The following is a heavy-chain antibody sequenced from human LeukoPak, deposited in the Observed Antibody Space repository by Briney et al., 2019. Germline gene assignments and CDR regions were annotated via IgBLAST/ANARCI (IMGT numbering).Heavy chain of an antibody. J-gene: IGHJ3*02. CDR3: ARVPPRYCTITSCYWAFDI. V-gene: IGHV3-11*04. Sequence: GGSLRLSCAASGFTFSDYYMSWIRQAPGKGLEWISYISSSGSTIYYADSVKGRFTISRDNAKNSLYLQMNSLRVEDTAVYYCARVPPRYCTITSCYWAFDIWGQGTMVTVSS. D-gene: IGHD2-2*01. CDR2: ISSSGSTI. CDR1: GFTFSDYY.